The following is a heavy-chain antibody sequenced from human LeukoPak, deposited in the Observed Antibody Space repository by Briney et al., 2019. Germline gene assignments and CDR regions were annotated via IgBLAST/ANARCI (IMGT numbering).Heavy chain of an antibody. Sequence: PGGSLRLSCAASGFTFSSYSMNWVRQAPGKGLEWVAVISYDGSNKYYADSVKGRFTISRDNSKNTLYLQMNSLRAEDTAVYYCAKGTRQWLNTGYGMDVWGQGTTVTVSS. CDR1: GFTFSSYS. CDR2: ISYDGSNK. CDR3: AKGTRQWLNTGYGMDV. J-gene: IGHJ6*02. V-gene: IGHV3-30*18. D-gene: IGHD6-19*01.